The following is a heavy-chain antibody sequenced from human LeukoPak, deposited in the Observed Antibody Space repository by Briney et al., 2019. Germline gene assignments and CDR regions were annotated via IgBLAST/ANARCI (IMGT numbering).Heavy chain of an antibody. J-gene: IGHJ4*02. CDR2: ISYDGSNK. CDR1: GFTFNAFG. V-gene: IGHV3-30-3*02. Sequence: GGSLRLSCVASGFTFNAFGMHWVRQAPGKGLEWVAVISYDGSNKYYADSVKGRFTISRDNSKNTLYLQMNSLRAEDTAVYYCAKKGYYDGSGYYMYYFDHWGQGTLVTVSS. D-gene: IGHD3-22*01. CDR3: AKKGYYDGSGYYMYYFDH.